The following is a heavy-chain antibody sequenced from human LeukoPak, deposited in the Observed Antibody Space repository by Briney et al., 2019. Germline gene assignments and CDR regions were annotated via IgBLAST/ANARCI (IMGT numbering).Heavy chain of an antibody. CDR1: GFTFSSYD. D-gene: IGHD3-3*01. Sequence: PGGSLRLSCAASGFTFSSYDMHWVRQATGKGLEWVLAIGTAGDTYYPGSVKGRFTISRENAKNSLYLQMNSLRAGDTAVYYCARSIWSGYFIDYWGQGTLVTVSS. J-gene: IGHJ4*02. V-gene: IGHV3-13*01. CDR3: ARSIWSGYFIDY. CDR2: IGTAGDT.